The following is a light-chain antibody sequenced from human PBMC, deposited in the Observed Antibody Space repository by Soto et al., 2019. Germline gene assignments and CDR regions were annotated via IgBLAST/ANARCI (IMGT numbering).Light chain of an antibody. CDR1: SSDVGRYNY. V-gene: IGLV2-14*01. CDR2: EVS. CDR3: SSYTSSTAYV. Sequence: QSALTQPPSASGSPGESVTVSCTGASSDVGRYNYVSWYQLHPGKAPKLMVYEVSNRPSGVSNRFSGSKSGNTASLTISGLQAEDEADYYCSSYTSSTAYVFGTGTKVTVL. J-gene: IGLJ1*01.